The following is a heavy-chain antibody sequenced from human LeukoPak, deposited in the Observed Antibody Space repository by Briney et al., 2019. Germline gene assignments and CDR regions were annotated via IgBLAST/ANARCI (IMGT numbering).Heavy chain of an antibody. D-gene: IGHD3-3*01. CDR2: IYPSGNT. V-gene: IGHV4-61*02. Sequence: SETLSLTCTVSGDSISNSRHCWSWIRQPAGKALEWIGRIYPSGNTNYNPSLKSRVSISLDTSKNQFSLNLKSVTAADTAMYYCARDGVVTMELDYWGQGTLVTVSS. CDR1: GDSISNSRHC. CDR3: ARDGVVTMELDY. J-gene: IGHJ4*02.